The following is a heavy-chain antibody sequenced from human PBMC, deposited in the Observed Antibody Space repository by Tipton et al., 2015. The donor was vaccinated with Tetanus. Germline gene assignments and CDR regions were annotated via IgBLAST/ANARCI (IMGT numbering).Heavy chain of an antibody. J-gene: IGHJ4*02. CDR1: GGSVTSSSYY. CDR3: ARGGIAAAGGGLDY. V-gene: IGHV4-61*01. CDR2: IYYSGST. Sequence: TLSLTCTVSGGSVTSSSYYWSWIRQPPGKGLEWIGYIYYSGSTNYSPSLKSRVTISVDTSKNQFSLKLSSVTAADTAVYYCARGGIAAAGGGLDYWGQGTLVTVSS. D-gene: IGHD6-13*01.